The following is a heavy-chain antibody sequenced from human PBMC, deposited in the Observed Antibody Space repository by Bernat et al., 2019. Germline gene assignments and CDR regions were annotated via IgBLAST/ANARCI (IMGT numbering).Heavy chain of an antibody. CDR2: ISSSSSYT. CDR1: GFTFSDYY. J-gene: IGHJ6*03. V-gene: IGHV3-11*05. D-gene: IGHD1-1*01. Sequence: QVQLVESGGGLVKPGGSLRLSCAASGFTFSDYYMSCIRQAPGKGLDWVSYISSSSSYTNDEDSVKGRFAITRDNDKNSLYLQMNSMRAEDTAVYYCARGTSTCAHYMDVWGKGTTVTVSS. CDR3: ARGTSTCAHYMDV.